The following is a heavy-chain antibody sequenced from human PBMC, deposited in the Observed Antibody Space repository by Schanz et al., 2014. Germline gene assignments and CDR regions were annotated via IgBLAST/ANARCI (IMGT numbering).Heavy chain of an antibody. Sequence: QVQLVQSGAEVKKPGASVKVSCKTSGYTFSSYGITWVRQVPGQGLEWLGRIIPILGIANYAQNFQGRVTITADKSTSTAYMELTSLRSEDTAVYYCAGTYCSSTSCYTGYYYMDVWGKGTTVTVSS. D-gene: IGHD2-2*02. J-gene: IGHJ6*03. CDR3: AGTYCSSTSCYTGYYYMDV. CDR1: GYTFSSYG. CDR2: IIPILGIA. V-gene: IGHV1-69*02.